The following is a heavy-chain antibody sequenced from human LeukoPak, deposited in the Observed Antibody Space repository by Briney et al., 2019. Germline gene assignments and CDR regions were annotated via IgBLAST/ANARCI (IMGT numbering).Heavy chain of an antibody. CDR3: SRESGSYHGNNY. CDR1: GYTFTRYY. J-gene: IGHJ4*02. Sequence: GASVKVSCKASGYTFTRYYMHWVRQAPGQGLEWMGRINPNNGCTNYAQKFQGRVTMTGDTSISTAYMELSSLRSDDTAVYYCSRESGSYHGNNYWGQGTLVTVSS. D-gene: IGHD1-26*01. V-gene: IGHV1-2*06. CDR2: INPNNGCT.